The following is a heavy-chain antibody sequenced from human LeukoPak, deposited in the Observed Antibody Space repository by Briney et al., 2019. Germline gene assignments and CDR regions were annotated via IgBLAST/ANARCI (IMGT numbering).Heavy chain of an antibody. V-gene: IGHV3-7*01. CDR1: GFTFSSYW. Sequence: GGSLRLSCAASGFTFSSYWMSWVRQAPEKGLEWVANIKQDGSEKYYVDSVKGRFTISRDNAKNSLYLQMNSLRAEDTAVYYCATDYSSSWYPGDYWGQGTLVTVSS. J-gene: IGHJ4*02. CDR2: IKQDGSEK. CDR3: ATDYSSSWYPGDY. D-gene: IGHD6-13*01.